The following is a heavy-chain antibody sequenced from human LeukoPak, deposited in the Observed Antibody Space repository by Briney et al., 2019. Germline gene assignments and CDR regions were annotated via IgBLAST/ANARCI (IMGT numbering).Heavy chain of an antibody. CDR1: GFTFSDSW. D-gene: IGHD3-10*01. V-gene: IGHV3-30*02. J-gene: IGHJ6*02. CDR2: IRYDGSNK. Sequence: GGSLRLSCAASGFTFSDSWMHWVRQAPGKGLEWVAFIRYDGSNKYYADSVKGRFTISRDNSKNTLNLQMNSLRAEDTAMYYCAKGRKFGELSSYGMDVWGQGTTVTVSS. CDR3: AKGRKFGELSSYGMDV.